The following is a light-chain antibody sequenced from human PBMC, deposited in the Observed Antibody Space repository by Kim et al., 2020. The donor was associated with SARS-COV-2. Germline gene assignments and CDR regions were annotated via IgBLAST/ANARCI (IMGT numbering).Light chain of an antibody. Sequence: ATLNCKSSQTVLYNSNNKNHLAWYQQKPGQAPKLLIYWASIRESGVSDRFSGSGSETDFTLTISSLQAEDVAVYYCQQYYSTPPSFGQGTKLEI. CDR2: WAS. CDR1: QTVLYNSNNKNH. V-gene: IGKV4-1*01. J-gene: IGKJ2*03. CDR3: QQYYSTPPS.